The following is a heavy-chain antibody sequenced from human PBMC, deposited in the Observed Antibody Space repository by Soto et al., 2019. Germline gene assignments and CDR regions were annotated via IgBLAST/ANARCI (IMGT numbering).Heavy chain of an antibody. CDR2: VSIGCST. D-gene: IGHD2-15*01. V-gene: IGHV3-23*01. CDR1: GFTFSSYA. Sequence: GGSLRLSCAASGFTFSSYAMGWVRQGPGKGLEWVAVVSIGCSTHYADSVRGRFTISRDNSKNTLSLQMNSLTAEDTAVYFCAKRRGAGGHFDYWGQGALVTVSS. J-gene: IGHJ4*02. CDR3: AKRRGAGGHFDY.